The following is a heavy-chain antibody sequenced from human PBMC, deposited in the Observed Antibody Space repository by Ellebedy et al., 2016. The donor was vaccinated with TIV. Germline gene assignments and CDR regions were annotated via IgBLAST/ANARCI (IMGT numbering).Heavy chain of an antibody. CDR2: IKRTSVGGTT. D-gene: IGHD3-10*01. Sequence: GESLKISCAASGFTFSYAWMSWVRQAPGKGLEWVGRIKRTSVGGTTDYAAPVQGRFTISRDDSKNTLYLQMTSLKTEDTALYYCSAGLGVSDLDAWGQGTLVTVSS. CDR1: GFTFSYAW. CDR3: SAGLGVSDLDA. J-gene: IGHJ5*02. V-gene: IGHV3-15*01.